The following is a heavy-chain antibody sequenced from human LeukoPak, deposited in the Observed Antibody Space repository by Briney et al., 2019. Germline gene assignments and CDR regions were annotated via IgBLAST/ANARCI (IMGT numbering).Heavy chain of an antibody. J-gene: IGHJ4*02. CDR1: GFTFSSYG. CDR2: IRYDGSNK. Sequence: PGGSLRLSYAASGFTFSSYGMHWVRQAPGKGLEWVAFIRYDGSNKYYADSVKGRFTISRDNSKNTLYLQMNSLRAEDTAVYYCAKDHDFWSGYWGQGNLVTVSS. CDR3: AKDHDFWSGY. V-gene: IGHV3-30*02. D-gene: IGHD3-3*01.